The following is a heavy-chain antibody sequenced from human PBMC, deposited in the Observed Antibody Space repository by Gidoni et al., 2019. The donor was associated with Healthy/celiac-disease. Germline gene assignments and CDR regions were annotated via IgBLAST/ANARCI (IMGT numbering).Heavy chain of an antibody. CDR2: ISSSSSYT. V-gene: IGHV3-11*06. CDR1: GFTFSDYY. J-gene: IGHJ4*02. D-gene: IGHD6-13*01. CDR3: ARDPDSSSFPLDY. Sequence: QVQLVESGGGLVKPGGSLRLSCAASGFTFSDYYMSWIRQAPGKGLGWVSYISSSSSYTNYADSVKGRFTISRDNAKNSLYLQMNSLRAEDTAVYYCARDPDSSSFPLDYWGQGTLVTVSS.